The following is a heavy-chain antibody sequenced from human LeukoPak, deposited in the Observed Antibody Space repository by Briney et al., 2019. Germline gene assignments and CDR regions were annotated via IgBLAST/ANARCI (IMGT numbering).Heavy chain of an antibody. CDR2: IYYSGST. Sequence: SETLSLTRTVSGGSISSYYWSWIRQPPGKGLEWIGYIYYSGSTNYNPSLKSRVTISVDTSKNQFSLKLSSVTAADTAVYYCARAFYCSSTSCYDHPYYFDYWGQGTLVTVSS. V-gene: IGHV4-59*01. D-gene: IGHD2-2*01. CDR3: ARAFYCSSTSCYDHPYYFDY. J-gene: IGHJ4*02. CDR1: GGSISSYY.